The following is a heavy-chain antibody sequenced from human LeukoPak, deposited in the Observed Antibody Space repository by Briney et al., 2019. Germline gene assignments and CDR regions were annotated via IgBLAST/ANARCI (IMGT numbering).Heavy chain of an antibody. CDR1: GFTFSSYA. Sequence: PGGSLGLSCAASGFTFSSYAMHWVRQAPGKGLEWVAVISYDGSNKYYADSVKGRFTISRDNSKNTLYLQMNSLRAEDTAVYYCARYSSGWYNGQYYFDYWGQGTLVTVSS. J-gene: IGHJ4*02. V-gene: IGHV3-30-3*01. CDR3: ARYSSGWYNGQYYFDY. CDR2: ISYDGSNK. D-gene: IGHD6-19*01.